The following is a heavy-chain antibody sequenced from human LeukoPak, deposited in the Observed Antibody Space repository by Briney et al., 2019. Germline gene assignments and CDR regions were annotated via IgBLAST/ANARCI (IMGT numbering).Heavy chain of an antibody. V-gene: IGHV1-8*01. CDR3: ARNGYCSGGSCYPPVYYYYGMDV. CDR1: GYTFTSYD. D-gene: IGHD2-15*01. CDR2: MNPNSGNT. Sequence: ASVKVSCKASGYTFTSYDINWVRQATGQGLEWMGWMNPNSGNTGYAQKFQGRVTMTRNTSISTAYMELSSLRSEDTAVYYCARNGYCSGGSCYPPVYYYYGMDVWGQGTTVTVSS. J-gene: IGHJ6*02.